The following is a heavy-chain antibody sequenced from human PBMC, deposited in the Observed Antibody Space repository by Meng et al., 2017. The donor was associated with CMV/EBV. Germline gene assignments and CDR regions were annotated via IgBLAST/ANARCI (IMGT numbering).Heavy chain of an antibody. J-gene: IGHJ5*02. Sequence: GSLRLSCTVSGGSISSSSYSWGWMRQPPGKGLEWIGSIYYSGSTYYNPSLKSRVTISVATSKNQFSLKLSSVTAADTAVYYCASPYCSSTSCYTGNWFDPWGQGTLVTVSS. V-gene: IGHV4-39*01. D-gene: IGHD2-2*02. CDR2: IYYSGST. CDR1: GGSISSSSYS. CDR3: ASPYCSSTSCYTGNWFDP.